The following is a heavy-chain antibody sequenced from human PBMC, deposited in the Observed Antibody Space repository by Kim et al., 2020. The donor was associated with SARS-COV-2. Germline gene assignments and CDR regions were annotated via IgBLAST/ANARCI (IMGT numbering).Heavy chain of an antibody. V-gene: IGHV3-23*01. J-gene: IGHJ4*02. D-gene: IGHD1-26*01. Sequence: RTCYADSVKGRFTSARDNSKNTLYLQMNSRRAEDTAVYYCAKGSGSHFDYWGQGTLVTVSS. CDR3: AKGSGSHFDY. CDR2: RT.